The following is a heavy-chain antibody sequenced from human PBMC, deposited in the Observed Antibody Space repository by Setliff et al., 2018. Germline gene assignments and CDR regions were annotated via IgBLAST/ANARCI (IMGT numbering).Heavy chain of an antibody. J-gene: IGHJ4*02. D-gene: IGHD6-13*01. V-gene: IGHV3-7*03. CDR3: AREPWQQLVVDY. CDR2: IKQDGREK. Sequence: LSLSCVVSGFTFSDHYMDWVRQVPGKGLEWVANIKQDGREKNYADSVKGRFTISRDNVRSSLFLQMNSLRVEDTAVYYCAREPWQQLVVDYWGQGTLVTVSS. CDR1: GFTFSDHY.